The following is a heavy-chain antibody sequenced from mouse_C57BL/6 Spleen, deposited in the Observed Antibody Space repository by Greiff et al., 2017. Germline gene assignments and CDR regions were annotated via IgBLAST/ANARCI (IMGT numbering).Heavy chain of an antibody. CDR3: TTPGQLTGTAWFAY. J-gene: IGHJ3*01. Sequence: EVQLQQSGAELVRPGASVKLSCTASGFNINDYYMHWVKQRPEQGLEWIGRIDPEDGDTEYAPKFQGKATMTADTSSNTSYLQLSSLSSEDTAVDYCTTPGQLTGTAWFAYWGQGTLVTVSA. D-gene: IGHD4-1*01. V-gene: IGHV14-1*01. CDR1: GFNINDYY. CDR2: IDPEDGDT.